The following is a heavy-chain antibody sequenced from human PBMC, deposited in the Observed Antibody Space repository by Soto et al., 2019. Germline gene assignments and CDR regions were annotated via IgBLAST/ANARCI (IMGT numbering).Heavy chain of an antibody. D-gene: IGHD3-3*01. CDR1: GGSISSGGYY. J-gene: IGHJ6*02. CDR2: IYYSGST. V-gene: IGHV4-31*03. Sequence: SETLSLTCTVSGGSISSGGYYWSWIRQHPGKGLEWIGYIYYSGSTYYNPSLKSRVTISVDTSKNQFSLKLSSVTAADTAVYYCARVPIFGVGYYYYYGMDVWGQGTTVTVS. CDR3: ARVPIFGVGYYYYYGMDV.